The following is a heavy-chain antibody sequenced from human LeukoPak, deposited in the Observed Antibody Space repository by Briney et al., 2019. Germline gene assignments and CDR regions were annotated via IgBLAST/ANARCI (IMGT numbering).Heavy chain of an antibody. V-gene: IGHV4-59*01. CDR1: GGSISSYY. CDR2: IYYSGST. Sequence: SETLSLTCTVSGGSISSYYWSWIRQPPGKGLEWIGYIYYSGSTNYNPSLKSRVTISVDTSKNQFSLKLSSVTAADTAVYYCARRTSVYSSGWPNGLWEPNGSFDPWGQGTLVTVSS. CDR3: ARRTSVYSSGWPNGLWEPNGSFDP. D-gene: IGHD6-19*01. J-gene: IGHJ5*02.